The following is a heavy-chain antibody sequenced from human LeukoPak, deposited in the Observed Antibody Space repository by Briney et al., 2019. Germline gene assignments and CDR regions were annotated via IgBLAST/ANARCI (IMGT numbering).Heavy chain of an antibody. Sequence: GGSLRLSCAASGFTFSSYAMSWVRQAPGKGLEWVSAISGSGGSTYYADSVKGRFTISRDNSKNTLYLQMNSLRAEDTAVYYCARSPRYSGSYYAAHDAFDIWGQGTMVTVSS. J-gene: IGHJ3*02. V-gene: IGHV3-23*01. CDR1: GFTFSSYA. CDR3: ARSPRYSGSYYAAHDAFDI. D-gene: IGHD1-26*01. CDR2: ISGSGGST.